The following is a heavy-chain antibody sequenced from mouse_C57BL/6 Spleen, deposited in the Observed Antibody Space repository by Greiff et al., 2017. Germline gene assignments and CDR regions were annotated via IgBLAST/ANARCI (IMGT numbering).Heavy chain of an antibody. J-gene: IGHJ2*01. Sequence: QVQLQQSGPELVKPGASVKISCKASGYAFSSSWMNWVKQRPGTGLEWIGRIYPGDGDTNYNGKFKGKATLTADKSSSTAYMQLSSLTSEDSAVYFCAGPLDYWGQGTTLTVSS. CDR1: GYAFSSSW. V-gene: IGHV1-82*01. CDR2: IYPGDGDT. CDR3: AGPLDY.